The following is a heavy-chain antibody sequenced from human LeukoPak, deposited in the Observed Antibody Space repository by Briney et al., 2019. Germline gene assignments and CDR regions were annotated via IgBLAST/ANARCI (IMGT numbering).Heavy chain of an antibody. D-gene: IGHD3-22*01. CDR1: GFTFSTSD. CDR2: IGAGYNT. CDR3: AREVDDSDISGGWDLDL. J-gene: IGHJ2*01. Sequence: GGSLRLSCAASGFTFSTSDMHWVRQATGKGLEWVSAIGAGYNTYYAASVKGRFTISRENAKNSLYLQMNNLGAGDTAVYYCAREVDDSDISGGWDLDLWGRGTLVSVSS. V-gene: IGHV3-13*01.